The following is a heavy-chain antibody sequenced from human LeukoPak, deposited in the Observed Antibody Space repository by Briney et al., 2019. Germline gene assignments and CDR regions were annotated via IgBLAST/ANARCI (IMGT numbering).Heavy chain of an antibody. D-gene: IGHD3-3*01. Sequence: ASVKVSCKASGYTFTSYGISWVRQAPGQGLEWMGWISAYNGNTNYAQKLQGRVTMTTDTSTSTAYMELRSLRSDDTAVYYCARGLWSGYYMLHNWFDPWGQGTLVTVSS. CDR1: GYTFTSYG. CDR2: ISAYNGNT. CDR3: ARGLWSGYYMLHNWFDP. J-gene: IGHJ5*02. V-gene: IGHV1-18*01.